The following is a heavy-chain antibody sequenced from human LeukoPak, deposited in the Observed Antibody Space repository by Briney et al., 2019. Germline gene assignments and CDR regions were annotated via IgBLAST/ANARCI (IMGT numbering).Heavy chain of an antibody. Sequence: SETLSLTCTVSGGSISSYYWSWIRQPAGKGLEWIGYIYYSGSTNYNPSLKSRVTISVDTSKNQFSLKLSSVTAADTAVYYCARQFGDYGDHSFGYWGQGTLVTVSS. V-gene: IGHV4-59*08. CDR2: IYYSGST. D-gene: IGHD4-17*01. CDR1: GGSISSYY. J-gene: IGHJ4*02. CDR3: ARQFGDYGDHSFGY.